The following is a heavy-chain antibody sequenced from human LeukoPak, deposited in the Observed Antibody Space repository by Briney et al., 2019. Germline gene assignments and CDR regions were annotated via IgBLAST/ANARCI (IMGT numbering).Heavy chain of an antibody. V-gene: IGHV4-59*01. CDR1: GGSISSYY. D-gene: IGHD3-10*01. CDR3: ARAFITMVRGVIITSVPFDY. J-gene: IGHJ4*02. CDR2: LYYSGST. Sequence: SETLSLTCTVSGGSISSYYWSWIRQSPGKGLEWIGYLYYSGSTNYNPSLKSRVTILVDTSKNQFSLKLSSVTAADTAVYYCARAFITMVRGVIITSVPFDYWGQGTLVTVSS.